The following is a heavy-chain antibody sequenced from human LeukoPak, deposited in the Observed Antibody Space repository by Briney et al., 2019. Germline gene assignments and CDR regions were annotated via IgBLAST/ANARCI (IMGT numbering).Heavy chain of an antibody. D-gene: IGHD3-3*01. CDR1: GYTFTSYG. Sequence: GSVKVSCKASGYTFTSYGISWVRQAPGQGLEWMGWISAYNGNTNYAQKLQGRVTMTTDTSTSTAYMELRSLRSDDTAVYYCARDSITIFGVDHYGMDVWGQGTTVTVSS. CDR3: ARDSITIFGVDHYGMDV. V-gene: IGHV1-18*01. J-gene: IGHJ6*02. CDR2: ISAYNGNT.